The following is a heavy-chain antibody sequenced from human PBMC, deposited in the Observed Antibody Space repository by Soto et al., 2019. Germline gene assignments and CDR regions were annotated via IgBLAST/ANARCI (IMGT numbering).Heavy chain of an antibody. D-gene: IGHD3-10*01. V-gene: IGHV4-4*02. CDR1: GGSINRRYW. J-gene: IGHJ4*02. CDR2: IYHSGST. CDR3: ARDQNGSGNYYTRYFDY. Sequence: SETLSLTCAVSGGSINRRYWWSWVRRSPGKGLEWIGEIYHSGSTNYNPSLKSRVTISVDKSKNQFSLNLSSVTAADTAVYYCARDQNGSGNYYTRYFDYWGQGTLVTVS.